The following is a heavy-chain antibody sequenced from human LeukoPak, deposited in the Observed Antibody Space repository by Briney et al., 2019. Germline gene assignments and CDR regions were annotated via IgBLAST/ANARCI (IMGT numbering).Heavy chain of an antibody. CDR3: AKGFSSSWYYFDF. V-gene: IGHV3-23*01. CDR2: ISGSGGST. D-gene: IGHD6-13*01. Sequence: GGSLRLSCAASGFTFSSYVMGWVRQAPGKGLEWVSTISGSGGSTYYADSVKGRFTISRDNSKNTLYLQMNSLRAEDTAVYYCAKGFSSSWYYFDFWGQGTLVTVSS. CDR1: GFTFSSYV. J-gene: IGHJ4*02.